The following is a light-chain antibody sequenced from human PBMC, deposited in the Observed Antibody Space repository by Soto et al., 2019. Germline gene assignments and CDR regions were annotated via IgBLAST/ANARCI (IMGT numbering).Light chain of an antibody. V-gene: IGLV2-11*01. J-gene: IGLJ2*01. CDR2: DVT. Sequence: QSALTQPRSLSGSPGQSVTISCTGTSSDVGGYNYVSWYQQHPGKAPKLMIYDVTKRPSGVPDRFSGSKSGNTASLTISGLQTEDEADYYCCSYAGTYIYIFGGGTKLTVL. CDR1: SSDVGGYNY. CDR3: CSYAGTYIYI.